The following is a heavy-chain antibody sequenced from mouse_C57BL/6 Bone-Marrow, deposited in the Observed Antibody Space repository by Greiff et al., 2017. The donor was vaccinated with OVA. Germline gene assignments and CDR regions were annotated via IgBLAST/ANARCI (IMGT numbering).Heavy chain of an antibody. CDR3: ARYKGRVAVDYFDY. V-gene: IGHV7-3*01. Sequence: VQLKESGGGLVQPGDSLSLSCAASGFTFTNYYMSWARQPPGKALEWLAFLRNKPNGSTTEYSASVKGRFTISRDNSQSILYLQMNALRAEDSATYYCARYKGRVAVDYFDYWGQGTALTVSS. CDR2: LRNKPNGSTT. D-gene: IGHD1-1*01. CDR1: GFTFTNYY. J-gene: IGHJ2*01.